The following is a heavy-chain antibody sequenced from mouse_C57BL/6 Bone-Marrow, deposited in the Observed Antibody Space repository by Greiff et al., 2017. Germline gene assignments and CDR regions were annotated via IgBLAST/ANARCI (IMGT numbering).Heavy chain of an antibody. Sequence: VQLQQSGPELVKPGASVKISCKASGYAFSSSWMNWVKQRPGKGLEWIGRIYPGDGDTNYNGKFKGKATLTADKSSSTAYMQLSSLTSEDSAVYFCARWYYGSSSGDDWGQGTTLTGSS. CDR1: GYAFSSSW. CDR3: ARWYYGSSSGDD. CDR2: IYPGDGDT. J-gene: IGHJ2*01. V-gene: IGHV1-82*01. D-gene: IGHD1-1*01.